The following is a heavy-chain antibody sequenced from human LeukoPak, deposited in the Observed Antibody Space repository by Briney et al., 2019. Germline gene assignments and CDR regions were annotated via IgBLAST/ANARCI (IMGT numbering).Heavy chain of an antibody. CDR3: ARRGYSSSSGFDY. D-gene: IGHD6-6*01. CDR2: IYYSGST. Sequence: PSETLSLTCTVSGGSISSSNYYWGWIRQPPGKGLEWIGSIYYSGSTYYNPSLKSRVTISVDTSKNQFSLKVSSVTAADTAVYYRARRGYSSSSGFDYWGQGTLVTVSS. V-gene: IGHV4-39*01. J-gene: IGHJ4*02. CDR1: GGSISSSNYY.